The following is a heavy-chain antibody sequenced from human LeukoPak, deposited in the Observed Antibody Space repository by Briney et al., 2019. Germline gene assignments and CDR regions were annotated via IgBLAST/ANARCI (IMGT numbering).Heavy chain of an antibody. J-gene: IGHJ6*02. CDR3: ARESLILTYGMDV. Sequence: SETLSLTCTVSGGSISSGDYYWSWIRQPPGKGLEWIGYIYYGGSTYYNPSLKSRVTISVDTSKNQFSLKLSSVTAADTAVYYCARESLILTYGMDVWGQGTTVTVSS. CDR2: IYYGGST. CDR1: GGSISSGDYY. V-gene: IGHV4-30-4*01. D-gene: IGHD2/OR15-2a*01.